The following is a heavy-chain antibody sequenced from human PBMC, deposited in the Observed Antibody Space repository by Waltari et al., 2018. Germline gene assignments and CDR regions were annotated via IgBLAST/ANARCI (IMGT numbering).Heavy chain of an antibody. CDR2: IRYYGSNN. CDR3: AKDRAPAVAGGGYFDY. V-gene: IGHV3-30*02. Sequence: QVQLVESGGGVVQPGGSMRLSCAASGFTFSSYGMHWVRQAPGKGLEWVAFIRYYGSNNYYADSVKSRFTISRDNSKNTLYLQMNSLRAEDTAVYYCAKDRAPAVAGGGYFDYWGQGTLVTVSS. D-gene: IGHD6-19*01. J-gene: IGHJ4*02. CDR1: GFTFSSYG.